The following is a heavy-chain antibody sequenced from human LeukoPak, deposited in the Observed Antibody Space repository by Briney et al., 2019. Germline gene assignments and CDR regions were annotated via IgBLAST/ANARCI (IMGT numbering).Heavy chain of an antibody. D-gene: IGHD3-16*02. V-gene: IGHV4-59*01. CDR3: ARGLYDYVWGSYRNDAFDI. J-gene: IGHJ3*02. Sequence: SETLSLTCTVSGGSISSYYWSWIRQPPGKGLEWIGYIYYSGSTNYNPSLKSRVTISVDTSKNQFSLKLSSVTAADTAVYYCARGLYDYVWGSYRNDAFDIWGQGTMVTVSS. CDR2: IYYSGST. CDR1: GGSISSYY.